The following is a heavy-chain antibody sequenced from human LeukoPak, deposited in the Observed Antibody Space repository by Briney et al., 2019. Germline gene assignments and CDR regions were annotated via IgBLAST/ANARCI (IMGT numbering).Heavy chain of an antibody. D-gene: IGHD1-20*01. CDR3: ARAPIITGTRWDYYYYMDV. CDR2: IIPIFGTA. Sequence: SVQVSCKASGGTFSSYAISWVRQAPGQGLEWMGGIIPIFGTANYAQKFQGRVTITADESTSTAYMELSSLRSEDTAVYYCARAPIITGTRWDYYYYMDVWGKGTTVTVSS. CDR1: GGTFSSYA. V-gene: IGHV1-69*13. J-gene: IGHJ6*03.